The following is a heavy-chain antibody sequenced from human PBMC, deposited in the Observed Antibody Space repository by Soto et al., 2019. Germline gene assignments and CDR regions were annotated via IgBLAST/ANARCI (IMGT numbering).Heavy chain of an antibody. J-gene: IGHJ6*02. CDR2: IYHSGTT. D-gene: IGHD6-25*01. CDR1: GGSISSVNW. CDR3: ARDRVAATRTSYYGLDA. V-gene: IGHV4-4*02. Sequence: PAETLSLTFAVSGGSISSVNWWSWIRQTPGKGLEWIGEIYHSGTTNYNPSLKSRATISVDKSKNHFSLKLTSVTAADTAVYYCARDRVAATRTSYYGLDAWGQGPTVT.